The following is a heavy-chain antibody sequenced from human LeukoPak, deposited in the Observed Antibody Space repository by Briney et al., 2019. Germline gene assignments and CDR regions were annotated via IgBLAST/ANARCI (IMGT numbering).Heavy chain of an antibody. J-gene: IGHJ4*02. CDR2: IHPEGNEK. V-gene: IGHV3-7*04. CDR1: GFSFTNFW. Sequence: PGGSLRLXCAVSGFSFTNFWMSWVRRAPGRGLEWVANIHPEGNEKYHVESVKGRFTISRDNTKNLLFLQMNGLRVEDTAVYYCARGDAFSGDHWGQGTLVTVSS. CDR3: ARGDAFSGDH.